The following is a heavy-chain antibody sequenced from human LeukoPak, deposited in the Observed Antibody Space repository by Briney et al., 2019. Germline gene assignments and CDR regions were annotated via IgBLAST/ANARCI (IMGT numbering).Heavy chain of an antibody. CDR1: EFSVGSNY. Sequence: GGSLRLSCAASEFSVGSNYMTWVRQAPGKGLEWVSLIYSGGSTYYADSVKGRFTISRDNSKNTLYLQMNSLRAEDTAVYYCARDSSDHVWGTYPYYFTYWGQGTLVTVSS. V-gene: IGHV3-66*01. CDR2: IYSGGST. CDR3: ARDSSDHVWGTYPYYFTY. J-gene: IGHJ4*02. D-gene: IGHD3-16*02.